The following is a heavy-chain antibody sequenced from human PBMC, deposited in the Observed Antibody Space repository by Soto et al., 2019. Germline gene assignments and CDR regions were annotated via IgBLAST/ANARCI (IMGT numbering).Heavy chain of an antibody. CDR2: IYHSGST. CDR1: GGSISSSNW. V-gene: IGHV4-4*02. D-gene: IGHD3-10*01. Sequence: SETLSLTCAVSGGSISSSNWWSWVRQPPGKGLEWIGEIYHSGSTNYNPSLKSRVTISVDKSKNQFSLKLSSVTAADTAVYYCARELTMVRGVIDYWGQGTLVTVSS. CDR3: ARELTMVRGVIDY. J-gene: IGHJ4*02.